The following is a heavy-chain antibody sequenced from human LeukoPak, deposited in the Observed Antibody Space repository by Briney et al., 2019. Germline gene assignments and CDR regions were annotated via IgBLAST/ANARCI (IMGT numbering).Heavy chain of an antibody. CDR1: GFTFSTYA. Sequence: GGSLRLSCAASGFTFSTYAMSWVRQAPGKGLEWVSLIGGSDGRTRYADSVKGRFTISRDNSRNTLYLEMNSLRAEDTAVYYCAKDSSSYDWGYMDVWGKGTTVTISS. V-gene: IGHV3-23*01. D-gene: IGHD3-22*01. J-gene: IGHJ6*03. CDR2: IGGSDGRT. CDR3: AKDSSSYDWGYMDV.